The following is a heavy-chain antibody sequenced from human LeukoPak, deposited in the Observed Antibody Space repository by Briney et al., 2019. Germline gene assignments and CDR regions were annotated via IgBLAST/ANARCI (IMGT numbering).Heavy chain of an antibody. CDR1: GFTFSSYW. CDR3: ATYTAMAHYYYMDV. D-gene: IGHD5-18*01. J-gene: IGHJ6*03. V-gene: IGHV3-30*02. Sequence: GGSLRLSCAASGFTFSSYWMSWVRQAPGKGLEWVAFIRYDGSNKYYADSVKGRFTISRDNSKNTLYLQMNSLRAEDTAVYYCATYTAMAHYYYMDVWGKGTTVTVSS. CDR2: IRYDGSNK.